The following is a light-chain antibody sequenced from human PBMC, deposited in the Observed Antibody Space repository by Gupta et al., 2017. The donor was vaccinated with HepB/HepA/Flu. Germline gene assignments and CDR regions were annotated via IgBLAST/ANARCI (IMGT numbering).Light chain of an antibody. CDR3: QVWDTSSNQGV. V-gene: IGLV3-21*03. CDR2: DDT. CDR1: DIGTKS. Sequence: SYVLTQAPWGSVAPEKTVRMTGGGDDIGTKSVHWYQQKPGQAPGLVVYDDTDRPSGIPERFSGSNYGNKATLTIARVEDGDEADYYCQVWDTSSNQGVFGGGTKLTVL. J-gene: IGLJ3*02.